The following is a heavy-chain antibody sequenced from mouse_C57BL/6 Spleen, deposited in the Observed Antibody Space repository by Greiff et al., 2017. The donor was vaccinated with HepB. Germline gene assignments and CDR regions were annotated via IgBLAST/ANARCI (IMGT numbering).Heavy chain of an antibody. J-gene: IGHJ4*01. CDR1: GYTFTSYW. Sequence: VQLQQSGAELVKPGASVKLSCKASGYTFTSYWMQWVKQRPGQGLEWIGEIDPSDSYTNYNQKFKGKATLTVDTSSSTAYMQLSSLTSEDSAVYYCARGGSHYAMDYWGQGTSVTVSS. V-gene: IGHV1-50*01. CDR2: IDPSDSYT. CDR3: ARGGSHYAMDY.